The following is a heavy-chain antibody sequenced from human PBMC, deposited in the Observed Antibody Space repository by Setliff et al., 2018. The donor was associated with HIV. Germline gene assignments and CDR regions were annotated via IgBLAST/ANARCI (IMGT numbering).Heavy chain of an antibody. J-gene: IGHJ6*02. CDR3: ARDNLYYNLYDGSPVYGMDV. Sequence: SLRLSCAASGFTFSNYAMSWVRQAPGRGLEWVSSISIGSGGAIDYADSVQGRFTISRDNSKNSLYLQMNGLRVEDTGVYYCARDNLYYNLYDGSPVYGMDVWGQGTTVTVSS. CDR1: GFTFSNYA. D-gene: IGHD3-3*01. V-gene: IGHV3-21*01. CDR2: ISIGSGGAI.